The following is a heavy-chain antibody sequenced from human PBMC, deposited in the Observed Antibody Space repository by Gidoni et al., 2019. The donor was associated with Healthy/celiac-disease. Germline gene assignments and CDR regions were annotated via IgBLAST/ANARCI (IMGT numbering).Heavy chain of an antibody. Sequence: EVQLVESGGGLVQPGRSLRLSCAASGFTFADYAMHWVRQAPGKGLEWVSGISWNSGSIGYADSVKGRFTISRDNAKNSLYLQMNSLRAEDTALYYCAKDLIVGATIPDAFDIWGQGTMVTVSS. CDR3: AKDLIVGATIPDAFDI. J-gene: IGHJ3*02. CDR1: GFTFADYA. D-gene: IGHD1-26*01. V-gene: IGHV3-9*01. CDR2: ISWNSGSI.